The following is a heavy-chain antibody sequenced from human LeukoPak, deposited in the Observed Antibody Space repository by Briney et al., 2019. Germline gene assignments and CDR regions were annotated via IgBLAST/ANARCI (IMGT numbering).Heavy chain of an antibody. Sequence: SVKVACKASGGTFSSYTISWVRRAPGQGLEWMGRIIPILGIANYAQKFQGRVTITADKSTSTAYMELSSLRSEDTAVYYCARSVGGGGGYYWGQGTLVTVSS. CDR2: IIPILGIA. J-gene: IGHJ4*02. V-gene: IGHV1-69*02. D-gene: IGHD2-15*01. CDR3: ARSVGGGGGYY. CDR1: GGTFSSYT.